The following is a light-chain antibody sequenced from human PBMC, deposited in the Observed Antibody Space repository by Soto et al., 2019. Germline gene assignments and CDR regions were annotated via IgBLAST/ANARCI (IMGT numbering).Light chain of an antibody. V-gene: IGLV2-8*01. CDR1: TGATSGHKY. Sequence: QSALTQPPSASGSPGQSVTIPCTGSTGATSGHKYVAWYQHHPGEVPKLLIYGDSKRPSGVPDRFSASRAGNTASLTVSGLQSDDEALYYCSSYIDMDNSVTFGGGTKVTVL. J-gene: IGLJ2*01. CDR3: SSYIDMDNSVT. CDR2: GDS.